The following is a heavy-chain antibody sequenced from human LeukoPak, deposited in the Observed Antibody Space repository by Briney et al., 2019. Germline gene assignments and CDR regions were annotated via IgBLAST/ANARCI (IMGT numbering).Heavy chain of an antibody. CDR2: TRNKANSYTT. Sequence: GGSLRLSCAASGFTLSDHYMDWVRQAPGKGLEWVGRTRNKANSYTTEYAASVKGRFTISRDDSKNSLYLQMNSLKTEDTAVYYCARVRVGATRYFDYWGQGTLVTVSS. CDR1: GFTLSDHY. D-gene: IGHD1-26*01. CDR3: ARVRVGATRYFDY. V-gene: IGHV3-72*01. J-gene: IGHJ4*02.